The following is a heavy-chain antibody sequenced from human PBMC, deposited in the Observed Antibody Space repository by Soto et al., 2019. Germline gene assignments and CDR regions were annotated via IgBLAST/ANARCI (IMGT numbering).Heavy chain of an antibody. CDR1: GFKFGRSA. J-gene: IGHJ4*02. V-gene: IGHV1-58*01. CDR2: IVVGSGNT. CDR3: AADRGGTTSIFDS. Sequence: SVKVSCKASGFKFGRSAVQWVRQARGQRLEWMGWIVVGSGNTKFAQKFQERATIIRDMSTNTAYMELSSLRSEDTAVYFCAADRGGTTSIFDSWGQGTLVTVSS. D-gene: IGHD4-17*01.